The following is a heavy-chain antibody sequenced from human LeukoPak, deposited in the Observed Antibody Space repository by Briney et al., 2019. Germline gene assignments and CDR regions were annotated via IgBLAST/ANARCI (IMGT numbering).Heavy chain of an antibody. CDR1: GGSFSGYY. J-gene: IGHJ4*02. Sequence: SKTLSLTWAVYGGSFSGYYWSWIRQPPGKGLEWIGEINHSGSTNYNPSLKSRVTISVDTSKNQFSLKLSSVTAADTAVYYCARGDRGYRDLDYWGQGTLVTVSS. CDR2: INHSGST. CDR3: ARGDRGYRDLDY. D-gene: IGHD5-18*01. V-gene: IGHV4-34*01.